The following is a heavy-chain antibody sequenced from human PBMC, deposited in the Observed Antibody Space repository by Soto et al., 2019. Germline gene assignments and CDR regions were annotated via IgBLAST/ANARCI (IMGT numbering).Heavy chain of an antibody. CDR1: GYVFSDNG. J-gene: IGHJ6*02. V-gene: IGHV1-18*04. D-gene: IGHD6-6*01. Sequence: VASVKVSCKASGYVFSDNGVSWVRQVPGQGLEWMGWISTYTGKTKYAQKFQDRVTLTTDTSTSTAYMDLRSLRAEDTAVYYCARHSSIAPGSDYYYYGLDVWGQGTTVTVSS. CDR3: ARHSSIAPGSDYYYYGLDV. CDR2: ISTYTGKT.